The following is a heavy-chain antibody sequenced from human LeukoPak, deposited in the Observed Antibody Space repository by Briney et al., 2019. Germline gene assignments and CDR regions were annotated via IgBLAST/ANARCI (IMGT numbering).Heavy chain of an antibody. V-gene: IGHV3-30*02. J-gene: IGHJ4*02. CDR1: GFTFSDCG. CDR2: IYNDGRKQ. CDR3: AKVGGSSGRDY. Sequence: GGSLRLSCAAYGFTFSDCGMHWARQAPGKGLEWVSFIYNDGRKQYYADSLKGRFTISRDNSKNMLYLQVNSVTADDTAVYYCAKVGGSSGRDYWGQGTLVTVSS. D-gene: IGHD6-19*01.